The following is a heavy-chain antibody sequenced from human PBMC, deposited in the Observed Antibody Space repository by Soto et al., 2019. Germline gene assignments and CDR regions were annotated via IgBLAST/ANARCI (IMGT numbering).Heavy chain of an antibody. Sequence: QVQLVESGGGVVQPGTSLRLSCAASGFTFSAYGLHWVRQAPGKGLDWVALIWYDGSRTHYAECVNGRFTISRDKSKNRLFVQVNSLRVEDTDVYDCAREQIGVAGSTYAYWGQGTLVTVSS. CDR1: GFTFSAYG. J-gene: IGHJ4*02. D-gene: IGHD6-19*01. V-gene: IGHV3-33*01. CDR3: AREQIGVAGSTYAY. CDR2: IWYDGSRT.